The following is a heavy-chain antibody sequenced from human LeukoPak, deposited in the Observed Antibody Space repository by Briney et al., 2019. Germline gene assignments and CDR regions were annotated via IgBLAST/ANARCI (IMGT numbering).Heavy chain of an antibody. CDR1: GFTFSGFG. CDR2: ISSSSSYI. Sequence: GGSLRLSCAASGFTFSGFGMRWVRQAPGKGLEWVSSISSSSSYIYYADSVKGRFTISRDNAKNSLYLQMNSLRAEDTAVYYCARDGQLVQDYYMDVWGKGTTVTVSS. CDR3: ARDGQLVQDYYMDV. J-gene: IGHJ6*03. D-gene: IGHD6-13*01. V-gene: IGHV3-21*01.